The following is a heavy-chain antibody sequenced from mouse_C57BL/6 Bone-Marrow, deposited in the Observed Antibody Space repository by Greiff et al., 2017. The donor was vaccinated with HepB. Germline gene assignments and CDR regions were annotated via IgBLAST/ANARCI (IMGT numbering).Heavy chain of an antibody. CDR3: ARFDYDVRYFDV. D-gene: IGHD2-4*01. J-gene: IGHJ1*03. CDR2: IRNKANGYTT. Sequence: DVKLVESGGGLVQPGGSLSLSCAASGFTFTDYYMRWVRQPPGKALEWLGFIRNKANGYTTEYSASVKVRFTISRDNSQSFLYLQMNALRAEDSDTYYCARFDYDVRYFDVWGTGTTVTVSS. CDR1: GFTFTDYY. V-gene: IGHV7-3*01.